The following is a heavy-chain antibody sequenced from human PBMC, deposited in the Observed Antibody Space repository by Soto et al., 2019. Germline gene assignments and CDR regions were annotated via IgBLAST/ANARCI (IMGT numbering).Heavy chain of an antibody. J-gene: IGHJ4*02. D-gene: IGHD2-21*01. CDR3: AKDQGVPLFFDY. CDR2: IWYDGSNK. Sequence: PGGSLRLSCAASGFTFSSYGMHWVRQAPGKGLEWVAVIWYDGSNKYYADSVKGRFTISRDNSKNTLYLQMNSLRAEDTAVYYCAKDQGVPLFFDYWGQGTLVTVSS. CDR1: GFTFSSYG. V-gene: IGHV3-33*06.